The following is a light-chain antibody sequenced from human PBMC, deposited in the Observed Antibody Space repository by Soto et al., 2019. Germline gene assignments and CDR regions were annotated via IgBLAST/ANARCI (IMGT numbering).Light chain of an antibody. V-gene: IGKV1-33*01. Sequence: DIQMTQSPSALSASIGDRVTMAVDASQNITNNLSWYQQKPGKAHNLLLYHASKLAKGVTSRFSGSGSGTDFSFIITSLQREDLATYYCQQYYGLPPLTFGQGTRLEIK. CDR3: QQYYGLPPLT. CDR1: QNITNN. J-gene: IGKJ5*01. CDR2: HAS.